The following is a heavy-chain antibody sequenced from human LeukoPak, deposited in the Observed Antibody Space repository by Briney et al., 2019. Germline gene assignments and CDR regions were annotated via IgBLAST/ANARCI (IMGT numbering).Heavy chain of an antibody. CDR3: ARVRTSPH. V-gene: IGHV3-30-3*01. CDR1: GFTFSSYA. Sequence: PGRSLRLSCAASGFTFSSYAMHWVRQAPGKGLEWVAVISYDGSNKYYADSVKGRFTISRDNSKNTLYLQMNSLRAEDTAVYYSARVRTSPHWGQGTLVTVSS. D-gene: IGHD2-2*01. CDR2: ISYDGSNK. J-gene: IGHJ4*02.